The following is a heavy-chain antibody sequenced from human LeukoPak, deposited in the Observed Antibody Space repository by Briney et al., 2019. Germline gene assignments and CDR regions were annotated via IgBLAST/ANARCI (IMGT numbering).Heavy chain of an antibody. CDR1: GGSISSYY. V-gene: IGHV4-59*08. Sequence: PSETLSLTCTVSGGSISSYYWSWIRQPPGKGLEWIGYIYYSGSTNYNPSLKSRVTISVDTSKNQFSLKLSSVTAADTAVYYCARLLGYTDAFDIWGQGTMVTVSS. CDR3: ARLLGYTDAFDI. CDR2: IYYSGST. D-gene: IGHD5-24*01. J-gene: IGHJ3*02.